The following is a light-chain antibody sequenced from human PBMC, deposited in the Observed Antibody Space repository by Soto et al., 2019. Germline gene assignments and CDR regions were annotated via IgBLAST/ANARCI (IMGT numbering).Light chain of an antibody. CDR2: GAS. CDR1: QGIATS. Sequence: EIVLTQSPATLSVSPGERATLSCRASQGIATSLAWYQQKPGQAPRLVIYGASNTPTGIPARFSGSGSGTDFTLTISSLDPEDFAVYYCQQRSNWPISFGQGTRLDMK. J-gene: IGKJ5*01. V-gene: IGKV3-11*01. CDR3: QQRSNWPIS.